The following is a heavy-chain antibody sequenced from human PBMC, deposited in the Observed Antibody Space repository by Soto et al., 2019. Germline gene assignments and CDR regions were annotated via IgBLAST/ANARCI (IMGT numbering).Heavy chain of an antibody. CDR2: IIPIFGTT. J-gene: IGHJ6*02. V-gene: IGHV1-69*01. CDR1: GGTFSSYG. D-gene: IGHD5-18*01. CDR3: ARDLGYNYGVYYGMDV. Sequence: QVQLVQSGAEVKKPGSSVQVSCKASGGTFSSYGLSWVRQAPGQGLEWMGGIIPIFGTTNYGQKFQGRVTITADESTSTAYMELSSLRSEDTAVYYCARDLGYNYGVYYGMDVWGQGTTVTVSS.